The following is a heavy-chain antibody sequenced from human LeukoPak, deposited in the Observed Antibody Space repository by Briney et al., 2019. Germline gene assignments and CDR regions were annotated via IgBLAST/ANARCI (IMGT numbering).Heavy chain of an antibody. J-gene: IGHJ3*01. CDR2: IYYSGST. CDR1: GGSISSRGYY. Sequence: SETLSLTCTVSGGSISSRGYYWGWIRQPPGKGLEWIGSIYYSGSTYYNPSLKSRVTISVDTSKNQFSLRLTSVTAADTAVYHCASHRGNSEVFNFGGQGTMAPFFS. V-gene: IGHV4-39*01. CDR3: ASHRGNSEVFNF. D-gene: IGHD2-21*01.